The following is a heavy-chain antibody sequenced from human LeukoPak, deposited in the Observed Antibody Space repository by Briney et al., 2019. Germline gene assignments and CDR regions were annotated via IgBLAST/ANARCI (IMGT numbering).Heavy chain of an antibody. Sequence: WVRQPPGKGLEWIGTVYYTGRTYNNPSLKSRISISIDTSSNQFSLKVASVSAADTAVYYCASTHAGRYYTTFDSWGQGTLVTVSS. V-gene: IGHV4-39*01. CDR3: ASTHAGRYYTTFDS. D-gene: IGHD1-26*01. CDR2: VYYTGRT. J-gene: IGHJ4*02.